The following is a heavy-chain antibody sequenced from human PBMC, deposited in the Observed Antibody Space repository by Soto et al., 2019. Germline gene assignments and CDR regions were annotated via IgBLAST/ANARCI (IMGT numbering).Heavy chain of an antibody. Sequence: QVQLVQSGAEVKKPGASVKVSCKASGYTFTSYGISWVRQAPGQGLEWMGWISAYNGNTNYAQKLQGRVTMTTDTSTSTAYMELRSLRSDDTAVYYCARDRRGITYYDFWSGYYTPGGSGMDVWGQGTTVTVSS. CDR1: GYTFTSYG. J-gene: IGHJ6*02. D-gene: IGHD3-3*01. CDR2: ISAYNGNT. CDR3: ARDRRGITYYDFWSGYYTPGGSGMDV. V-gene: IGHV1-18*04.